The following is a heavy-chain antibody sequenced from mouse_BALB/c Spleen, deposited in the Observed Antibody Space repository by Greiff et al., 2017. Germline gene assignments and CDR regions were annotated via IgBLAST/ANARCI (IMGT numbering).Heavy chain of an antibody. D-gene: IGHD3-2*01. CDR3: ARYEDSSGYEDYFDY. CDR1: GFTFSSYT. V-gene: IGHV5-9*03. J-gene: IGHJ2*01. Sequence: EVKVVESGGGLVKPGGSLKLSCAASGFTFSSYTMSWVRQTPEKRLEWVATISSGGGNTYYPDSVKGRFTISRDNAKNNLYLQMSSLRSEDTALYYCARYEDSSGYEDYFDYWGQGTTLTVSS. CDR2: ISSGGGNT.